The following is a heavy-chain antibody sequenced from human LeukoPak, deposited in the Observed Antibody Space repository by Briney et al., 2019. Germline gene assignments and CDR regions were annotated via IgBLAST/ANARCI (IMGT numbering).Heavy chain of an antibody. V-gene: IGHV4-31*03. Sequence: SETLSLTCTVSGGSISSGGYYWSWIRQHPGKGLEWIGYIYYSGSTYYNPSPKSRVTISVDTSKNQFSLKLSSVTAADTAVYYCARELLTMVRGAHLDYWGQGTLVTVSS. CDR2: IYYSGST. CDR1: GGSISSGGYY. J-gene: IGHJ4*02. D-gene: IGHD3-10*01. CDR3: ARELLTMVRGAHLDY.